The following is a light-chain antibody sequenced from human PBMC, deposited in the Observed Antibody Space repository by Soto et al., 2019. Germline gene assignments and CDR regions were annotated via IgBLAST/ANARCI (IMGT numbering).Light chain of an antibody. J-gene: IGKJ4*01. CDR1: QSVDND. CDR2: DAS. Sequence: EIGMTQSPATLSVSPGDRATLSCRASQSVDNDLAWYKQKPGQPPRLLIYDASTRATGIPARFSGSQSGTEFTLTISSLLSEDFAVYFCRQYNNWPLTFGGGTKVETK. V-gene: IGKV3D-15*01. CDR3: RQYNNWPLT.